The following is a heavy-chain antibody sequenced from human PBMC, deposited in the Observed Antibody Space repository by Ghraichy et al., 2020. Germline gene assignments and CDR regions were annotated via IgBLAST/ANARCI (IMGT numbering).Heavy chain of an antibody. CDR3: AKITHSSGWYDQDYYFDY. V-gene: IGHV3-23*01. CDR2: ISGSGGST. CDR1: GFTFSSYA. D-gene: IGHD6-19*01. Sequence: LSLTCAASGFTFSSYAMSWVRQAPGKGLEWVSAISGSGGSTYYADSVKGRFTISRDNSKNTLYLQMNSLRAEDTAVYYCAKITHSSGWYDQDYYFDYWGQGTLVTVSS. J-gene: IGHJ4*02.